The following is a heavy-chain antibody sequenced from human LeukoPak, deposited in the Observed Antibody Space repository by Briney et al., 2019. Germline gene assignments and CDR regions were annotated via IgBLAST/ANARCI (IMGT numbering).Heavy chain of an antibody. CDR3: AKLQSGPPLLWFGGRDAFDI. CDR2: ISYDGSNK. J-gene: IGHJ3*02. Sequence: GGSLRLSCAASGFTFSSYAMHWVRQAPGKGLEWVAVISYDGSNKYYADSVKGRFTISRDNSKNTLYLQMNSLRAEDTAVYYCAKLQSGPPLLWFGGRDAFDIWGQGTMVTVSS. V-gene: IGHV3-30*04. CDR1: GFTFSSYA. D-gene: IGHD3-10*01.